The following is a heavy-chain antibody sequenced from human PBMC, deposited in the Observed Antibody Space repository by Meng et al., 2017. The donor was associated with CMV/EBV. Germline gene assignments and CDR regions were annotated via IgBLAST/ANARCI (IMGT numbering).Heavy chain of an antibody. CDR2: FDPEDGET. CDR1: VYTLTELS. Sequence: SVKVSCKVSVYTLTELSMHWVRQAPGKGLEWMGGFDPEDGETIYAQKLQGRVTMTEDTSTDTAYMELSSLRSEDTAVYYCATATGYYYGMDVWGQGTTVTVSS. V-gene: IGHV1-24*01. CDR3: ATATGYYYGMDV. J-gene: IGHJ6*02.